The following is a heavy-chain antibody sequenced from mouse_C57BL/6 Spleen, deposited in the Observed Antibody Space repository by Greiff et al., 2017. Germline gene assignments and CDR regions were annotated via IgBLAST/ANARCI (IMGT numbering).Heavy chain of an antibody. J-gene: IGHJ4*01. D-gene: IGHD2-4*01. CDR3: ARRGFYYDYDFYAMDY. CDR1: GYTFTSYG. V-gene: IGHV1-81*01. CDR2: IYPRSGNT. Sequence: VKLMESGAELARPGASVKLSCKASGYTFTSYGISWVKQRTGQGLEWIGEIYPRSGNTYYNEKFKGKATLTADKSSSTAYMELRSLTSEDSAVYFCARRGFYYDYDFYAMDYWGQGTSVTVSS.